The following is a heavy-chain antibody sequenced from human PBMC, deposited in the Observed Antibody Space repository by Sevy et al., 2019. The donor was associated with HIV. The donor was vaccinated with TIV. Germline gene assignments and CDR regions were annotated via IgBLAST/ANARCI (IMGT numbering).Heavy chain of an antibody. CDR2: INHSGST. Sequence: SETLSLTCAVYGGSFSGYYWSWIRQPPGKGLEWIGEINHSGSTNYNPSLKSRVTISVDTSKNQFSLKLSSVTAADTAVYYCARGRPSGYSSSWYHGGHNWFDPWGQGTLVTVSS. J-gene: IGHJ5*02. CDR3: ARGRPSGYSSSWYHGGHNWFDP. CDR1: GGSFSGYY. D-gene: IGHD6-13*01. V-gene: IGHV4-34*01.